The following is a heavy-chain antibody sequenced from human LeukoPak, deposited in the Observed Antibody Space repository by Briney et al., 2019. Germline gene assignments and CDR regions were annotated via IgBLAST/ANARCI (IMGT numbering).Heavy chain of an antibody. CDR2: IYYSGST. CDR3: ARWGYYYDSSGYYPNWFDP. Sequence: SETLSLTCTVSGGSISSYYWSWIRQPPGKGLEWIGYIYYSGSTNYNPSLKSRVTISVDTSKNQFSLKLSSVTAADTAVYYCARWGYYYDSSGYYPNWFDPWGQGTLVTVSS. J-gene: IGHJ5*02. V-gene: IGHV4-59*01. CDR1: GGSISSYY. D-gene: IGHD3-22*01.